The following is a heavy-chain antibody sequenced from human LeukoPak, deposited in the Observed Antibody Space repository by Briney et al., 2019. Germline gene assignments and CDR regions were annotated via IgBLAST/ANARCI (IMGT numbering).Heavy chain of an antibody. CDR2: IDWDDDK. V-gene: IGHV2-70*01. J-gene: IGHJ4*02. D-gene: IGHD6-19*01. CDR3: ARGYSSGWYGAFNY. CDR1: GFSLSTSGMC. Sequence: SGPTLVNPPQTLTLTCTFPGFSLSTSGMCVSWIRQPPGKALEWLALIDWDDDKYYSTSLKTRLTISKDTSKNQVVLTMTNMDPVDTATYYCARGYSSGWYGAFNYWGQGTLVTVSS.